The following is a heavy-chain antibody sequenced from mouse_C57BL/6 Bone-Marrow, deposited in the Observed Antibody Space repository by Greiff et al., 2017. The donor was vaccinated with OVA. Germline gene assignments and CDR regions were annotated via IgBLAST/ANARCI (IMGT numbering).Heavy chain of an antibody. V-gene: IGHV10-3*01. Sequence: EVKVVESGGGLVQPKGSLKLSCAASGFTFNTYAMHWVRQAPGKGLEWVARIRSKSSNYATYYADSVKDRFTISRDDSQSMLYLQMNNLKTEDTAMYYCVGDGGYPSYYAMDYWGQGTSVTVSS. D-gene: IGHD1-1*02. CDR2: IRSKSSNYAT. CDR1: GFTFNTYA. CDR3: VGDGGYPSYYAMDY. J-gene: IGHJ4*01.